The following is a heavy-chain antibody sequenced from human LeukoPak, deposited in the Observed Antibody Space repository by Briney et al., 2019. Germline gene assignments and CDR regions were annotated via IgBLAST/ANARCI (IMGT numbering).Heavy chain of an antibody. CDR3: ARSLRVAVAASY. CDR2: ISSSSSYI. Sequence: PGGSLRLSCAASGFTFSTYNMNWVRQAPGKGLEWVSSISSSSSYIYYADSVKGRFTISRDNAKNSLYLQMNSLTAEDTAIYYCARSLRVAVAASYWGQGTLVTVSS. CDR1: GFTFSTYN. V-gene: IGHV3-21*01. D-gene: IGHD6-19*01. J-gene: IGHJ4*02.